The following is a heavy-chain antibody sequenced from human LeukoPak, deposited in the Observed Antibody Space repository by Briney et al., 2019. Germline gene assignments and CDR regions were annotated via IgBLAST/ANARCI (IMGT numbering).Heavy chain of an antibody. CDR3: AYSGSYGHLGY. CDR1: GGSISTSAYY. CDR2: IYYSGNT. V-gene: IGHV4-39*01. Sequence: SETLSLTCIVSGGSISTSAYYWGWIRQPPGEGLQWIGSIYYSGNTYYSSSLKSRVTISVDTSTSQFSLRLSSVTAADTAVYYCAYSGSYGHLGYWGQGIPVTVSS. D-gene: IGHD1-26*01. J-gene: IGHJ4*02.